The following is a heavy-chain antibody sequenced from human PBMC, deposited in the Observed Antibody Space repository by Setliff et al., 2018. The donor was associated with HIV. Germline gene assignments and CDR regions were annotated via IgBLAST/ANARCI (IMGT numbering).Heavy chain of an antibody. V-gene: IGHV1-2*02. CDR3: ARTLREFDGLLGGTGDYFDY. J-gene: IGHJ4*02. CDR1: GYTFTDYY. D-gene: IGHD3-9*01. CDR2: INPKNGRT. Sequence: ASVKVSCKVSGYTFTDYYIQWVRQAPGQGLEWMGWINPKNGRTNFAEKFQGRLTMTGDTSITTAYMELSSLKSDDPAIYYCARTLREFDGLLGGTGDYFDYWGQGTLVTVSS.